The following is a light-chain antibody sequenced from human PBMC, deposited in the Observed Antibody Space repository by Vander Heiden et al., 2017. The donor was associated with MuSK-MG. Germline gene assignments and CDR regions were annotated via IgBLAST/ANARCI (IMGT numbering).Light chain of an antibody. V-gene: IGKV3-15*01. Sequence: IVLTQSPGILSVSPGESATLYCTASQSVRANVAWYQQRPGQSPRLLISYATTRAAGVPTRFSGKGYGTEYSLTISGLQSDDFAVYFCQQYVNWPLYTFGHGTTVDVK. CDR1: QSVRAN. CDR3: QQYVNWPLYT. J-gene: IGKJ3*01. CDR2: YAT.